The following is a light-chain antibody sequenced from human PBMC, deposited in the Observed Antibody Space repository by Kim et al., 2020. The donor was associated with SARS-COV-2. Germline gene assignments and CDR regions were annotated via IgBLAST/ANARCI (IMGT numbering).Light chain of an antibody. V-gene: IGLV6-57*01. CDR1: SDSIASNY. CDR3: QSYDVSNQV. CDR2: EDK. J-gene: IGLJ3*02. Sequence: NFMLTQPHSVSESPGKTVTISCTRSSDSIASNYVQGYQQRPGSPPTTVIYEDKQRPSGVPDRFSGSIDSSSNSASLTISGLKTEDEADYFCQSYDVSNQVFGGGTQLTVL.